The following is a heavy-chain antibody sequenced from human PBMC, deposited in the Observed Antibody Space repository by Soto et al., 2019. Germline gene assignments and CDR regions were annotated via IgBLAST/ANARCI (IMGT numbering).Heavy chain of an antibody. CDR3: ARTDGSDRVLLYAFDI. CDR1: GGSISSGGYY. Sequence: QVQLHESGPGLVKPSQTLSLTCTVSGGSISSGGYYWSWIRQHPGKGLEWIGYIYYSGSTYYNPSLKSRVTISVDTSKNQFSLKLSSVTAADTAVYYCARTDGSDRVLLYAFDIWGQGTMVTVSS. J-gene: IGHJ3*02. D-gene: IGHD1-26*01. V-gene: IGHV4-31*03. CDR2: IYYSGST.